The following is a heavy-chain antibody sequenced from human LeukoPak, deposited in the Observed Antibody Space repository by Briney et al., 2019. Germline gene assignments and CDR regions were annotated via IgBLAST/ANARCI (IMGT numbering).Heavy chain of an antibody. J-gene: IGHJ3*02. D-gene: IGHD3-22*01. V-gene: IGHV4-61*02. CDR1: GGSISSGSYY. CDR2: ISSSGST. Sequence: SETLSLTCTVSGGSISSGSYYWSWIRQPAGKGLEWIGRISSSGSTNYNPSLKSRVTISVDTSKNQVSLKLSSVTAADTAVYFCARGPYSYDSSGAFDIWGQGTMVTVSS. CDR3: ARGPYSYDSSGAFDI.